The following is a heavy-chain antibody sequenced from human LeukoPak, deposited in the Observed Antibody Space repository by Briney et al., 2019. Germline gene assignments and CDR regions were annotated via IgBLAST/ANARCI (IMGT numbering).Heavy chain of an antibody. CDR2: IYPSGST. CDR3: ARVNGYSGYDYRTGRYNWFDP. Sequence: SETLSLTCTVSGGSISSYYWSWIRQPAGKGLEWIGRIYPSGSTNYNPSLKSRVTMSVDTSKNQFSLKLSSVTAADTAVYYCARVNGYSGYDYRTGRYNWFDPWGQGTLVTVSS. J-gene: IGHJ5*02. D-gene: IGHD5-12*01. CDR1: GGSISSYY. V-gene: IGHV4-4*07.